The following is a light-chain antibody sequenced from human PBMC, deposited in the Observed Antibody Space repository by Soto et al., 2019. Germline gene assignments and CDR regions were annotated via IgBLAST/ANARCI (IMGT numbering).Light chain of an antibody. Sequence: DIQITQSPSTLSAYPGQRVPITFPSSQSISSWLAWYQQKPGKAPKLLIYKASSLESGVPSRFSGSGSGTEFTLTISSLQPHDFATYHCQKYNSSSPETFGKGTKVDIK. CDR3: QKYNSSSPET. CDR1: QSISSW. J-gene: IGKJ1*01. CDR2: KAS. V-gene: IGKV1-5*03.